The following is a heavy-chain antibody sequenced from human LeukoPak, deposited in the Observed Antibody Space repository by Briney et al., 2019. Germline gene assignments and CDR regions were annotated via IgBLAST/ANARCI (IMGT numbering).Heavy chain of an antibody. V-gene: IGHV3-74*01. D-gene: IGHD1-26*01. Sequence: GGSLRLSCAASGFTFSSYWMHWVRQAPGKGLVWVSRINTDASSTSYADSVKGRFTISRDNAKNTLYLQMNSLRAEDTAVYYCARDGIVGATIPIDYWGQGTLVTVSS. J-gene: IGHJ4*02. CDR2: INTDASST. CDR3: ARDGIVGATIPIDY. CDR1: GFTFSSYW.